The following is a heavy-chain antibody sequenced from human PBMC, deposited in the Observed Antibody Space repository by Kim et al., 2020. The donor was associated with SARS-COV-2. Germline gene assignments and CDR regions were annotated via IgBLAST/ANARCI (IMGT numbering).Heavy chain of an antibody. Sequence: GGSLRLSCAASGFTFSSYGMHWVRQAPGKGLEWVAVIWYDGSNNYYADSVKGRFTISRDNSKNTLYLQMNSLRAEDTAVYYCARDLLVGATSYGMDVWGQGTTVTVSS. J-gene: IGHJ6*02. CDR2: IWYDGSNN. CDR1: GFTFSSYG. V-gene: IGHV3-33*01. D-gene: IGHD1-26*01. CDR3: ARDLLVGATSYGMDV.